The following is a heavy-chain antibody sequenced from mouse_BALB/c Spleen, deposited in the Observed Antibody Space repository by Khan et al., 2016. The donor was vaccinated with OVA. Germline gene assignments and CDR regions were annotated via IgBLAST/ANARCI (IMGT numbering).Heavy chain of an antibody. V-gene: IGHV14-4*02. CDR3: TTGWGYAMDY. J-gene: IGHJ4*01. CDR1: GFNIRHYY. CDR2: IDPDNGDT. Sequence: VQLQQSGADLVRSGASVKLSCIASGFNIRHYYLHWVKQRPEQGLEWIGWIDPDNGDTEYDPKFQGKATMTADTSSNTAYLQLSSLTSEDTAGYYGTTGWGYAMDYWGQGTSVTVSS. D-gene: IGHD4-1*01.